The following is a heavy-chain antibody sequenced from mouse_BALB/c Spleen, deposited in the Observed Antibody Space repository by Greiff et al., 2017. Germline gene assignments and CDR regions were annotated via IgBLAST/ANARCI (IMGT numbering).Heavy chain of an antibody. Sequence: EVKLVESGGGLVKPGGSLKLSCAASGFTFSSYTMSWVRQTPEKRLEWVATISSGGSYTYYPDSVKGRFTISRDNAKNTLYLQMSSLKSEDTAMYYCTRDPYYYGSSPYYFDYWGQGTTLTVSS. CDR1: GFTFSSYT. CDR3: TRDPYYYGSSPYYFDY. V-gene: IGHV5-6-4*01. CDR2: ISSGGSYT. D-gene: IGHD1-1*01. J-gene: IGHJ2*01.